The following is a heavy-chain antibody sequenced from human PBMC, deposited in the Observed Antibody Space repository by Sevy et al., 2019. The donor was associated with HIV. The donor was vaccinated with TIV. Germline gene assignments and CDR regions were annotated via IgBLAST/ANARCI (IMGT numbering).Heavy chain of an antibody. CDR1: GFIFNTYY. D-gene: IGHD3-9*01. Sequence: GGSLRLSCAASGFIFNTYYMSWVRQAPVKGLEWLATIKQDGSKTYYVESMKGRFTISRDNARYSLYLQMNSLRAEDTAIYYCARGYLLTGEGYFDLWGRGTLVTVSS. CDR3: ARGYLLTGEGYFDL. J-gene: IGHJ2*01. CDR2: IKQDGSKT. V-gene: IGHV3-7*01.